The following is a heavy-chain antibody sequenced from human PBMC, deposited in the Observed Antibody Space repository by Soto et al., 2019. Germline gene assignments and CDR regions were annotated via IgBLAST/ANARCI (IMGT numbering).Heavy chain of an antibody. V-gene: IGHV2-70*11. Sequence: SRPTLVKPTQTLTLTCTFSGFSLSTSGMCMSWIRQPPGKALEWLARIDWDDDKYYSTSLKTRLTISKDTSKNQVVLTMTNMDPVDTATYYCARMYSSSSVGSFDYWGQGTLVTVSS. D-gene: IGHD6-6*01. CDR2: IDWDDDK. J-gene: IGHJ4*02. CDR1: GFSLSTSGMC. CDR3: ARMYSSSSVGSFDY.